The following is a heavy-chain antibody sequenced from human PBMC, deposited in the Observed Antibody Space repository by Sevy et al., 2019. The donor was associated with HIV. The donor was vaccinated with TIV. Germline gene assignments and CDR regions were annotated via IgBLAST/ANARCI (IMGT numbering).Heavy chain of an antibody. J-gene: IGHJ3*02. D-gene: IGHD3-3*01. Sequence: GGSLRLSCAASGFTFSDYYMSWIRQAPGKGLEWVSYISSSGSTIYYADSVKGRFTISRDNAKNSLYLQMNSLRAEDTAVYYCARDGEATIFGVVRDAFAIWGQGTMVTVSS. CDR2: ISSSGSTI. CDR1: GFTFSDYY. CDR3: ARDGEATIFGVVRDAFAI. V-gene: IGHV3-11*01.